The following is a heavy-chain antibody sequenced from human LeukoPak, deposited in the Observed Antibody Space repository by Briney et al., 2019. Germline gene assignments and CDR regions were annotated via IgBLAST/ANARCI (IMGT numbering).Heavy chain of an antibody. V-gene: IGHV1-18*01. CDR3: ARSITIFGVVGNWFDP. Sequence: ASVKVSCKASGYTFTTYGISWVRQAPGQGLERMGWISAYNGNTNYAQKFQGRVTMTTDTSTSTAYMELSSLRSEDTAVYYCARSITIFGVVGNWFDPWGQGTLVTVSS. J-gene: IGHJ5*02. CDR2: ISAYNGNT. CDR1: GYTFTTYG. D-gene: IGHD3-3*01.